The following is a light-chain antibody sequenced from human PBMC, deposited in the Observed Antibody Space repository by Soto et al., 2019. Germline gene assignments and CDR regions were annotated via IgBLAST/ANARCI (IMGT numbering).Light chain of an antibody. CDR2: EVT. CDR3: SSFAGSNTV. J-gene: IGLJ2*01. Sequence: QSVLTQPPSASGSPGQSVTISCTGTSSDVGGYNYVSWYQHHPGKGPKLMIYEVTKRTSGVPDRFSGPKSGNTASLTVSGLQAEDEADYYCSSFAGSNTVFGGGTQLTVL. CDR1: SSDVGGYNY. V-gene: IGLV2-8*01.